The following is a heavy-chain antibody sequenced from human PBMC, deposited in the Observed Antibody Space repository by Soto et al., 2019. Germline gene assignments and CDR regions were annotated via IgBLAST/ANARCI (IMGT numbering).Heavy chain of an antibody. Sequence: ASVKVSCKASGYTFTGYYRHGVRQAPGQGLEWMGWINPNSGGTNYAQKFQGRVTMTRDTSISTAYMELSRLRSDDTAVSYCARDDSWIKLSHAFDYWGPGTLVTVSS. D-gene: IGHD5-18*01. V-gene: IGHV1-2*02. CDR1: GYTFTGYY. CDR3: ARDDSWIKLSHAFDY. J-gene: IGHJ4*03. CDR2: INPNSGGT.